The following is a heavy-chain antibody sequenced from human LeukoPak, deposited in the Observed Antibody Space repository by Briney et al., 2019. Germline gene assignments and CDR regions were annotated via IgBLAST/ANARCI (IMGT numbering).Heavy chain of an antibody. CDR2: IWYDGSNK. CDR3: AKDPPVPAAIIPLFLLDY. Sequence: GGSLRLSCAASGFTFSTYGMHWVRQAPGKGLEWVALIWYDGSNKYYADSVKGRFTISRDNSKNTLYMQMNSLRAEDTAVYYCAKDPPVPAAIIPLFLLDYWGQGTLVTVSS. V-gene: IGHV3-33*06. D-gene: IGHD2-2*01. CDR1: GFTFSTYG. J-gene: IGHJ4*02.